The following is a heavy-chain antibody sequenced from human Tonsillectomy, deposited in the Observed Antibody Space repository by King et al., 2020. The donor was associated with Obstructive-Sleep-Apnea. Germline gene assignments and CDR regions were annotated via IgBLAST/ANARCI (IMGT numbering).Heavy chain of an antibody. V-gene: IGHV1-2*02. Sequence: QLVQSGAEVKKPGASVKVSCKASGYTFTGYHIHWVRQAPGHGLQWMGWINPNSGGTNYAQKFQGGVTMTRDASISTAYMELSRLTSDDTAVYYCATVAVATATYFFDYWGQGTLVTVSS. CDR1: GYTFTGYH. CDR2: INPNSGGT. CDR3: ATVAVATATYFFDY. D-gene: IGHD4-17*01. J-gene: IGHJ4*02.